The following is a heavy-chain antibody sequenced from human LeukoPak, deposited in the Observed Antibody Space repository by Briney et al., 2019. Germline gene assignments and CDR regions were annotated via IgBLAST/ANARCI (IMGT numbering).Heavy chain of an antibody. Sequence: GSSVKVSCKASGGTFSSYAISWVRQAPGPGLEWMGRIIPIFGIANYAQKFQGRVTITADKSTSTAYMELSSLRSEDTAVHYCARVSCSSTSCLLSKPYNWFDPWGQGTLVTVSS. CDR2: IIPIFGIA. D-gene: IGHD2-2*01. J-gene: IGHJ5*02. CDR3: ARVSCSSTSCLLSKPYNWFDP. V-gene: IGHV1-69*04. CDR1: GGTFSSYA.